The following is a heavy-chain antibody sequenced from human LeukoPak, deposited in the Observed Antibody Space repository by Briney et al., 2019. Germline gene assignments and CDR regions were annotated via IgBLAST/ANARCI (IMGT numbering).Heavy chain of an antibody. V-gene: IGHV3-7*01. CDR2: IKQDGSEK. CDR1: GFTFSSYL. J-gene: IGHJ4*02. CDR3: ARTIFGVVIVCHYFDY. D-gene: IGHD3-3*01. Sequence: GGSLRLSCAASGFTFSSYLMSWVRQAPGKGLEWVANIKQDGSEKYYVDSVKGRFTISRDNAKNSLYLQMNSLRAEDTAVYYCARTIFGVVIVCHYFDYWGQGTLVTVSS.